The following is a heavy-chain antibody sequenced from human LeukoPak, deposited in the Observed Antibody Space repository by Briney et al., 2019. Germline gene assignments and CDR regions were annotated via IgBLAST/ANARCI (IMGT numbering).Heavy chain of an antibody. V-gene: IGHV1-3*01. CDR2: INAGNGNT. J-gene: IGHJ4*02. Sequence: ASVKVSCKASGYTFTSCAMHWVRQAPGQRLEWMGWINAGNGNTKYSQKFQGRVTITRDTSASTAYMELSSLRSEDTAVYYCARVLGRIAVAGTLGYWGQGTLVTVSS. CDR3: ARVLGRIAVAGTLGY. D-gene: IGHD6-19*01. CDR1: GYTFTSCA.